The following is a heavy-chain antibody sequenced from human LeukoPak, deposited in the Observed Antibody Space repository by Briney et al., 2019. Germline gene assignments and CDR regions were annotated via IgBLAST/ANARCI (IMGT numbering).Heavy chain of an antibody. CDR1: GGSISSSSCY. Sequence: SETLSLTCTVSGGSISSSSCYWGWIRQPPGKGLEWIGSIYYSGSTYYNPSLKSRVTISVDTSMNQFSLKLSSVTAADTAVYYCTRRRGTAMVDYGMDVWGQGTTVTVSS. CDR3: TRRRGTAMVDYGMDV. V-gene: IGHV4-39*01. J-gene: IGHJ6*02. CDR2: IYYSGST. D-gene: IGHD5-18*01.